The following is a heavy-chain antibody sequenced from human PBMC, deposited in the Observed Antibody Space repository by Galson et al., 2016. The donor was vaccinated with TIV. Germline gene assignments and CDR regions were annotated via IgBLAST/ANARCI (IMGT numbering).Heavy chain of an antibody. Sequence: SVKVSCKASGYSFLSYGMTWVRQAPGRGLEWLGWISAYNGDIKSARKFQGRVTMTTDTSTNTAYMELRSLGSDDTAMYYCAKDVGVKGELIEVADYWGQGTLVTVSS. CDR3: AKDVGVKGELIEVADY. CDR1: GYSFLSYG. J-gene: IGHJ4*02. CDR2: ISAYNGDI. D-gene: IGHD1-26*01. V-gene: IGHV1-18*04.